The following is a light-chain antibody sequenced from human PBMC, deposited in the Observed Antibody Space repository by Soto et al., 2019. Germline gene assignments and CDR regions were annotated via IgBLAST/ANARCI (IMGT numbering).Light chain of an antibody. V-gene: IGKV3-20*01. Sequence: EIVVTQSPGTLSLSPGEIATLSCRASQSVSSSYLSWYLHKPGQAPRLLIYGASSRATGIPDKFSGSGSGTDFTLNISRLEPEDFAVYYCLQYGSSPYTFGQGTKLEIK. J-gene: IGKJ2*01. CDR2: GAS. CDR3: LQYGSSPYT. CDR1: QSVSSSY.